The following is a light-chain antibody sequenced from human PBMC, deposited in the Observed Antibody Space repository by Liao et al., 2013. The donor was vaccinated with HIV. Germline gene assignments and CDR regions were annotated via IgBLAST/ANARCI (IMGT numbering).Light chain of an antibody. CDR2: QDS. CDR3: QVWDSSSDHQV. V-gene: IGLV3-1*01. CDR1: KLGHKY. Sequence: SYELTQPPSVSVSPRQTASITCSGDKLGHKYACWYQQKPGQSPVLVIYQDSDRPSGIPERFSGSNSASTATLTISRVEAGDEADYYCQVWDSSSDHQVFGTGTKVTVL. J-gene: IGLJ1*01.